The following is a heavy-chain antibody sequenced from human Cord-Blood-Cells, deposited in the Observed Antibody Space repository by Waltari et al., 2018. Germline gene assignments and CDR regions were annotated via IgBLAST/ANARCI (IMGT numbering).Heavy chain of an antibody. J-gene: IGHJ6*03. CDR3: ARGCLVAAAGYYYYYMDV. Sequence: QVQLVQSGAEVKKPGASVKVSCKASGYTFTSYYMHWVRQAPGQGLEWMEIINPSGGSTRHAKKFQGRVTMTRDTSTSTVYMELSSLRSEDTAVYYCARGCLVAAAGYYYYYMDVWGKETTVTVSS. CDR1: GYTFTSYY. CDR2: INPSGGST. D-gene: IGHD6-13*01. V-gene: IGHV1-46*01.